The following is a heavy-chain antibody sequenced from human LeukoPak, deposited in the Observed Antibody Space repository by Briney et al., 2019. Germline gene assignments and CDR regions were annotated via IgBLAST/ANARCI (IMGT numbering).Heavy chain of an antibody. J-gene: IGHJ3*02. CDR2: IYYNGST. V-gene: IGHV4-59*01. D-gene: IGHD3-22*01. Sequence: PSETLSLTCTVSGGSISSYYWSWIRQPPGKGLEWIGYIYYNGSTNYNPSLKSRVTISVDTSKNQFSLRLSSVTAADTAVYYCARDSVPYPDSSGYYEMGAFDIWGQGTMVTVSS. CDR3: ARDSVPYPDSSGYYEMGAFDI. CDR1: GGSISSYY.